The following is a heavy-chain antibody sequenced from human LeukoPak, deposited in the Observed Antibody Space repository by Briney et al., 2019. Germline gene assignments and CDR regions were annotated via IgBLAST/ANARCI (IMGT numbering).Heavy chain of an antibody. Sequence: PSETLSLTCAVYGGSFSGYYWSWIRQPPGKGLEWIWEINHSGSTNYNPSLKSRVTISVDTSKNQFSLKLSSVTAADTAVYYCAREGDYCTNGVCHFDYWGQGTLVTVSS. V-gene: IGHV4-34*01. CDR3: AREGDYCTNGVCHFDY. J-gene: IGHJ4*02. CDR2: INHSGST. CDR1: GGSFSGYY. D-gene: IGHD2-8*01.